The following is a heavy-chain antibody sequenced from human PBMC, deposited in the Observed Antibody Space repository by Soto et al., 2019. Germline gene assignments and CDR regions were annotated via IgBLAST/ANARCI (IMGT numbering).Heavy chain of an antibody. V-gene: IGHV1-69*13. D-gene: IGHD6-13*01. CDR3: ARGCGAAGRVTYYYYAMDV. Sequence: SVQVSCQASGGTFSSYAIRWVRQAPGQGLEWMGGINPICGTANYAQKFHGRVTITPDESTSTAYMQLSSLRSEDTAVYYCARGCGAAGRVTYYYYAMDVWGQGTTVTVSS. CDR2: INPICGTA. CDR1: GGTFSSYA. J-gene: IGHJ6*02.